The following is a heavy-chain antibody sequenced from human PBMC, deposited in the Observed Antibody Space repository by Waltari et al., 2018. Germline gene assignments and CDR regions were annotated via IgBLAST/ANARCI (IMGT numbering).Heavy chain of an antibody. CDR3: ARGKGAHRRYFDY. J-gene: IGHJ4*02. CDR1: GYTFPSYD. Sequence: VQLVQSGAEVKKPGASVKVSCKASGYTFPSYDINWVRQATGEGLEWMGWMNPNSGNTGYAQKVQGRGTITRNTSISTAYMELSSLRSEDTAVYYCARGKGAHRRYFDYWGQGTLVTVSS. V-gene: IGHV1-8*03. CDR2: MNPNSGNT.